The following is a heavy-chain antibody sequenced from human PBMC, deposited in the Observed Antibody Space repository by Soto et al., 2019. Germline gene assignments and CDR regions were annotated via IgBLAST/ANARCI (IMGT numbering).Heavy chain of an antibody. V-gene: IGHV1-18*01. CDR2: VDPDNVHT. J-gene: IGHJ6*03. Sequence: QVQLVQSGPEVKKPGTSVKVSCKTSGYGFSNYVVSWVRQAPGQGLEWVGRVDPDNVHTKYAQKLQGRVPMATDTATNTAYMELRRLTFDDTAVYYCARGAASGYSYFYYMDVWGKGTTVTVSS. CDR3: ARGAASGYSYFYYMDV. D-gene: IGHD6-13*01. CDR1: GYGFSNYV.